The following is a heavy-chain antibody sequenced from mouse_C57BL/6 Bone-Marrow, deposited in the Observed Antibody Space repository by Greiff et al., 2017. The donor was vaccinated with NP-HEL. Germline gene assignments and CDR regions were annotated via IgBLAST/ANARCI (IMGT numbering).Heavy chain of an antibody. CDR3: AREGPVVDWYFDV. J-gene: IGHJ1*03. V-gene: IGHV1-26*01. D-gene: IGHD1-1*01. Sequence: VQLQQSGPELVKPGASVKISCKASGYTFTDYYMNWVKQSHGKSLEWIGDINPNNGGTSYNQKFKGKATLTVDKSSSTAYMALRSLTSEDSAVYYCAREGPVVDWYFDVWGTGTTVTVSS. CDR2: INPNNGGT. CDR1: GYTFTDYY.